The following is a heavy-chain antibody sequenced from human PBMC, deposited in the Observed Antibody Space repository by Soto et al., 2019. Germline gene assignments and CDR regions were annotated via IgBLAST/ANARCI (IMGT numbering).Heavy chain of an antibody. V-gene: IGHV3-23*01. Sequence: GSLRLSCKASGFTFTSYGMGWVRQAPGKGLQWVSTXXGXXGXTXXXDXXXGRFSISRDNSKNTVYLQMDSLRAEDTAMYFCARDVGLDSDDFFAYWGQGTQVTVSS. D-gene: IGHD3-9*01. CDR2: XXGXXGXT. CDR3: ARDVGLDSDDFFAY. J-gene: IGHJ4*02. CDR1: GFTFTSYG.